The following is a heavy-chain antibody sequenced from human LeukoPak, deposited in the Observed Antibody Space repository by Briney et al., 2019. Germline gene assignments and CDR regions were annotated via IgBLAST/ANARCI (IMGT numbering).Heavy chain of an antibody. CDR3: ARGYGENSDYHLKY. Sequence: GGSLRLSCAASGFTFNSYVMHWVRQAPGKGPEWVAVIEYDENRKYYEDSVKGRFTISRDNSKNMLYLQINSLTTEDTAVYYCARGYGENSDYHLKYWGQGTLVTVSS. V-gene: IGHV3-30*03. CDR2: IEYDENRK. D-gene: IGHD4-11*01. J-gene: IGHJ4*02. CDR1: GFTFNSYV.